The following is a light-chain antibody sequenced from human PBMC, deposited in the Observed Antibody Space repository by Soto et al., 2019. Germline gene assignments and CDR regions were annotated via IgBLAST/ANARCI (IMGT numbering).Light chain of an antibody. Sequence: GDRVTITCRASQSISSWLAWYQQNPGKAPKLLIYDASSLESGVPSRFSGSGSGTEFTLTISSLQPDDFATYYCQQYNSYPWTFGQGTKVEIK. J-gene: IGKJ1*01. CDR2: DAS. V-gene: IGKV1-5*01. CDR3: QQYNSYPWT. CDR1: QSISSW.